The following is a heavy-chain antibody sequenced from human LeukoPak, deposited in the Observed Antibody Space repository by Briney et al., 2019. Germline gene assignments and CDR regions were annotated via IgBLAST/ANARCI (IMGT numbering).Heavy chain of an antibody. CDR3: AKVHLRGVTDY. CDR2: ISGTGGSA. CDR1: GFSFSTHG. Sequence: GGSLRLSCAASGFSFSTHGLTWVRQAPGKGLEWVSTISGTGGSAYYADSVKGRFTISRDNSKNTVSLEMSSLGLDDTAVYYCAKVHLRGVTDYWGQGTLVSVSS. V-gene: IGHV3-23*01. D-gene: IGHD3-10*01. J-gene: IGHJ4*02.